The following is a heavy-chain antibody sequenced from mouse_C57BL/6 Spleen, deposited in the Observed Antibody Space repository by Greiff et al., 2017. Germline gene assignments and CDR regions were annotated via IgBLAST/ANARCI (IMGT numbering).Heavy chain of an antibody. Sequence: QVQLQQPGAELVKPGASVKVSCKASGYTFTSYWMHWVKQRPGQGLEWIGRIHPSDSHTNYNQMFNGETTLSVAKSATTAYMQLRRLTSADSAVYYCSITTVVASGPSYAMDYWGQGTSVTVSS. CDR2: IHPSDSHT. J-gene: IGHJ4*01. D-gene: IGHD1-1*01. CDR3: SITTVVASGPSYAMDY. CDR1: GYTFTSYW. V-gene: IGHV1-74*01.